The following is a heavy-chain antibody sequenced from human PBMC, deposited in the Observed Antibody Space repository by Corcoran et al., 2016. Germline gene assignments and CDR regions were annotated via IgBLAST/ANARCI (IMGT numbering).Heavy chain of an antibody. CDR3: AKGYSESWLGYFDY. Sequence: QVQLVESGGGVVQPGRSLRLSCAASGFTFSTYGMHWVRQAPGKGLEWVAVMSSDGSVTNYADSVKGRFTVSRDNSRNTLYLQMNSLRAEDTAVYYCAKGYSESWLGYFDYWGQGALVTVSS. J-gene: IGHJ4*02. D-gene: IGHD1-26*01. CDR2: MSSDGSVT. V-gene: IGHV3-30*18. CDR1: GFTFSTYG.